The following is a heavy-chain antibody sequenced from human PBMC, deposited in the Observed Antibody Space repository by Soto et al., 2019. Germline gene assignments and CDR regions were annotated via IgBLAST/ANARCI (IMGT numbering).Heavy chain of an antibody. J-gene: IGHJ4*02. Sequence: SETLSLTCAVSSGSISSGIWWSWVRQPPGKGLEWIGEIYHSGNTHYNPSLKSRVTISVDTSKNQFSLKLTSVTAADTAVYYCARTAANSPFDYWGQGTLVTVSS. CDR3: ARTAANSPFDY. CDR1: SGSISSGIW. V-gene: IGHV4-4*02. D-gene: IGHD2-15*01. CDR2: IYHSGNT.